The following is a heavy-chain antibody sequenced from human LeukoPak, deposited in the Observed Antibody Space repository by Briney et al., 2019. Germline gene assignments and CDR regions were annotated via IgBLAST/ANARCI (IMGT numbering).Heavy chain of an antibody. Sequence: SGTLSLTCAVSGGSISSSNWWSWVRQPPGQGLEWIGGIYYSGSTYYNPSLKSRVTISVDTSKSQFSLKLSSVTAADTAVYYCQGAAYYYYYYMDVWGKGTTVTISS. CDR3: QGAAYYYYYYMDV. CDR2: IYYSGST. V-gene: IGHV4-4*02. J-gene: IGHJ6*03. D-gene: IGHD3-16*01. CDR1: GGSISSSNW.